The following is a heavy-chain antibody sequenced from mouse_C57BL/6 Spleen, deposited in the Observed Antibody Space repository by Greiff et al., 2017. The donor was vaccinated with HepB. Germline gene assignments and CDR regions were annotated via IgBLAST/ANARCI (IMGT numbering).Heavy chain of an antibody. CDR3: ARRGITTVAFDY. J-gene: IGHJ2*01. Sequence: QVQLQQPGAELVKPGASVKMSCKASGYTFTSYWITWVKQRPGQGLEWIGDIYPGSGSTNYNEKFKSKATLTVDTSSSTAYMQLSSLTSEDSAVYYCARRGITTVAFDYWGQGTTLTVSS. CDR1: GYTFTSYW. CDR2: IYPGSGST. D-gene: IGHD1-1*01. V-gene: IGHV1-55*01.